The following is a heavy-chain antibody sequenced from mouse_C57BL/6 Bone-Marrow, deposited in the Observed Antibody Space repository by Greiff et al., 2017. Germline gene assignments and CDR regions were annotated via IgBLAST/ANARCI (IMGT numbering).Heavy chain of an antibody. J-gene: IGHJ2*01. Sequence: VQLQQSGPGLVKPSQSLSLTCSVTGYSITSGYYWNWIRQFPGNKLEWMGYISYDGSNNYNPSLKNRISITRDTSKNQFFLKLNSVTTEDTATYYCAREEVGWGYWGQGTTLTVSS. D-gene: IGHD1-1*02. CDR2: ISYDGSN. CDR3: AREEVGWGY. V-gene: IGHV3-6*01. CDR1: GYSITSGYY.